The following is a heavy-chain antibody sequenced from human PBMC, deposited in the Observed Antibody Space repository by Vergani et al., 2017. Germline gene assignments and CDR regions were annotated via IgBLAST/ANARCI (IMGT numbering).Heavy chain of an antibody. CDR2: ISISSSYI. Sequence: EVQLVESGGGLVKPGGSLRLSCAASGFPFSSYSMNWVRQAPGKGLGWGSSISISSSYIYYADSVKGRFTISRDNAKNSLYLQMNSLRAEDTAVYYCARSFYPYYYDSSGYSYWGQGTLVTVSS. J-gene: IGHJ4*02. V-gene: IGHV3-21*01. CDR3: ARSFYPYYYDSSGYSY. D-gene: IGHD3-22*01. CDR1: GFPFSSYS.